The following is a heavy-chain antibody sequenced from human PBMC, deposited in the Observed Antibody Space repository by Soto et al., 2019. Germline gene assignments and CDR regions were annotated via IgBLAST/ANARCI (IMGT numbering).Heavy chain of an antibody. CDR2: ISAYNGNT. D-gene: IGHD3-3*01. J-gene: IGHJ4*02. CDR1: GYTFTSYG. V-gene: IGHV1-18*01. Sequence: ASVKVSCKASGYTFTSYGISWVRQAPGQGLEWMGWISAYNGNTNYAQKLQGRVTMTTDTSTSTAYMELRSLRSDDTAVYYCARHLRVTLTIFGVVTEYYFDYWGQGTLVTVSS. CDR3: ARHLRVTLTIFGVVTEYYFDY.